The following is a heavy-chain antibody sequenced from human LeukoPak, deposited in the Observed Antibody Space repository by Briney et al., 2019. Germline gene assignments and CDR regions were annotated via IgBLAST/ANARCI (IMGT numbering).Heavy chain of an antibody. Sequence: ASVEVSCKASGYTFAAYYMIWVRQAPGQGLEWMGWINPNTGVTNYAQKFQGRVTMTRDTSITTAYMELSRLKSDDTAVYYCARDFGLDSWGQGSLVAVSS. V-gene: IGHV1-2*02. J-gene: IGHJ4*02. CDR3: ARDFGLDS. D-gene: IGHD3-10*01. CDR1: GYTFAAYY. CDR2: INPNTGVT.